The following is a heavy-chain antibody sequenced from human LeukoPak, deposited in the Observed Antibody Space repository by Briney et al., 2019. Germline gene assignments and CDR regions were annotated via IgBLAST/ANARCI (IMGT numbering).Heavy chain of an antibody. CDR2: LSGDGGST. Sequence: GGSLRLSCAVSGFTFSNYAMSWVRQAPGKGLEWVSALSGDGGSTYYADSVRGRFTISRDNSRNTLYLQMNSLRAEDTAVYYCARDPYSSGWYFDFWGQGTLVTVSS. CDR1: GFTFSNYA. CDR3: ARDPYSSGWYFDF. D-gene: IGHD6-19*01. J-gene: IGHJ4*02. V-gene: IGHV3-23*01.